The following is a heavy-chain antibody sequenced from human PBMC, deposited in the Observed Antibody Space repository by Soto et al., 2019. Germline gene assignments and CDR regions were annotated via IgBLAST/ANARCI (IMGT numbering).Heavy chain of an antibody. Sequence: QVQLVQSGPEVKKPGSSVKVSCQASGDTFNSHSISWVRQAPGPGLELLGRIIPVFPVPNSAQKFQGRVSITAGRVTSTAYLELTGLRSDDTAVSSCAAASHDVPTGNFVGSHFDSCGQGTLVTVSA. CDR3: AAASHDVPTGNFVGSHFDS. D-gene: IGHD1-1*01. CDR1: GDTFNSHS. CDR2: IIPVFPVP. J-gene: IGHJ4*02. V-gene: IGHV1-69*02.